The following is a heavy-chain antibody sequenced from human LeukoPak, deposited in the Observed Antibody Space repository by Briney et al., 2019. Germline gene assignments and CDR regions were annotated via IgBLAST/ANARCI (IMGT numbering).Heavy chain of an antibody. CDR2: IHYSGNI. Sequence: SETLSLTCTVSGGSINNNYWSWIRQPPGNGLEWIGYIHYSGNINYNPSLRSRVTISVDTSKNQFSLKLSSVTAADTAVYYCARVPYDSTGYYFDYWGQGTLVTVSS. J-gene: IGHJ4*02. CDR1: GGSINNNY. CDR3: ARVPYDSTGYYFDY. V-gene: IGHV4-59*01. D-gene: IGHD3-22*01.